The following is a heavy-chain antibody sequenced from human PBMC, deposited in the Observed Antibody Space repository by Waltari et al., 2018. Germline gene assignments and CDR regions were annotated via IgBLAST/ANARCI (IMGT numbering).Heavy chain of an antibody. Sequence: QVQLQQWGAGLLKPSETLSLTCAVYGGSFSGYYWSWIRPPPGKAVEWMGEINHSGSTNYNPSLKSRVTISVDTSKNQFSLKLSSVTAADTAVYYCARDLAGRYQLPHTKGCWFDPWGQGTLVTVSS. J-gene: IGHJ5*02. CDR1: GGSFSGYY. D-gene: IGHD2-2*01. CDR3: ARDLAGRYQLPHTKGCWFDP. CDR2: INHSGST. V-gene: IGHV4-34*01.